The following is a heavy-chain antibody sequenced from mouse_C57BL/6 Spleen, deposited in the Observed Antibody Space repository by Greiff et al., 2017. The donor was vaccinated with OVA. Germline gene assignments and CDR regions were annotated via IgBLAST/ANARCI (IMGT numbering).Heavy chain of an antibody. D-gene: IGHD2-1*01. Sequence: EVKLLESGGGLVQPGGSMKLSCVASGFTFSNYWMNWVRQSPEKGLEWVAQIRLKSDNYATHYAESVKGRFTISRDDSKSSVYLQMNNLRAEDTGIYYCTDYYGNYGYFDVWAQGPRSPSPQ. CDR3: TDYYGNYGYFDV. CDR2: IRLKSDNYAT. J-gene: IGHJ1*03. CDR1: GFTFSNYW. V-gene: IGHV6-3*01.